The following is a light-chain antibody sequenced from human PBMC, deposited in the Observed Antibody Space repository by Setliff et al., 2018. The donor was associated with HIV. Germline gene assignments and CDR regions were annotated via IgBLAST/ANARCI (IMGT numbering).Light chain of an antibody. V-gene: IGLV1-44*01. J-gene: IGLJ3*02. Sequence: VLTQPPSASGTPGQRVTISCSGSSSNIGGNTVNWYQQLPGTAPKLLIYSNNQRPSGVPDRFSGSKSGTSASLAISGLQSEDEADYYCAAWDDSLNGPVFGGGTKVTVL. CDR2: SNN. CDR3: AAWDDSLNGPV. CDR1: SSNIGGNT.